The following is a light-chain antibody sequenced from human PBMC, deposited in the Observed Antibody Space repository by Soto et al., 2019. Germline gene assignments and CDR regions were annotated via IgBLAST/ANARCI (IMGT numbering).Light chain of an antibody. CDR2: DAS. J-gene: IGKJ5*01. Sequence: EIVLTQSPDTLSLSLGERATLTCWASHSVTTHLAWFQQRPGQTPRLLIYDASTRAPGIPARFSGRGSGADFTLTISSLEPEDFAVYYCQQRSDSITFGQGTRLEIK. CDR1: HSVTTH. CDR3: QQRSDSIT. V-gene: IGKV3-11*01.